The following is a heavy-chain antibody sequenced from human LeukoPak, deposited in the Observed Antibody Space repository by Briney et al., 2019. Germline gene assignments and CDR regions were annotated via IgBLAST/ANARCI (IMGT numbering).Heavy chain of an antibody. Sequence: PSETLFLTCAVYGGSFSGYYWSWIRQPPGKGLEWIGEINHSGSTNYNPSLKSRVTISVDTSKNQFSLKLSSVTAADTAVYYCASGYGDLAVIFLAWGKGTLVTVSS. V-gene: IGHV4-34*01. CDR1: GGSFSGYY. J-gene: IGHJ5*02. D-gene: IGHD4-17*01. CDR3: ASGYGDLAVIFLA. CDR2: INHSGST.